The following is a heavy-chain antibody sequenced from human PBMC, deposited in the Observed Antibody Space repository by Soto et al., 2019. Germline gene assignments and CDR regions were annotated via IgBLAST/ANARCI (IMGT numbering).Heavy chain of an antibody. V-gene: IGHV3-33*01. CDR3: ARDDSGYYDSSGYLY. CDR1: GFTFSSYG. J-gene: IGHJ4*02. CDR2: IWYDGSNK. D-gene: IGHD3-22*01. Sequence: QVQLVESGGGVAQLGRSLRLSCAASGFTFSSYGMHWVRQAPGKGLEWVAVIWYDGSNKYYADSVKGRFIISRDNSKNTLYLQMNSPRAEDTAVYYCARDDSGYYDSSGYLYWGQGTLVTVSS.